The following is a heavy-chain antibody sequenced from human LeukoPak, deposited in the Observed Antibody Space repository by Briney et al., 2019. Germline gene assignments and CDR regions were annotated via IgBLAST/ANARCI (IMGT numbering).Heavy chain of an antibody. CDR1: GYTFSNYY. Sequence: GASVKVSCKASGYTFSNYYMHWVRQAPGQGLEWMGIINPTGGNTSNAPKFQGRVTVTRDTSTSTVYMEVSSLTSEDTAVYYCARGRRSTPGSWGQGTLVTVSS. CDR3: ARGRRSTPGS. J-gene: IGHJ5*02. CDR2: INPTGGNT. V-gene: IGHV1-46*01.